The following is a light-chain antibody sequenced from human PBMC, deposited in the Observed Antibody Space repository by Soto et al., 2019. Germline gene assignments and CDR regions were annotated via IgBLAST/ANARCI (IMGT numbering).Light chain of an antibody. CDR3: SSYTSSSTLV. V-gene: IGLV2-14*03. J-gene: IGLJ2*01. CDR1: SSDVGGYNY. Sequence: QSALTQPASVSWSPGQSITISCTGTSSDVGGYNYVSWYQHHPGKAPKLMIYDVSNRPSGVSNRFSGSKSGNTASLTISGLQAEDEADYYCSSYTSSSTLVFGGGTKLTVL. CDR2: DVS.